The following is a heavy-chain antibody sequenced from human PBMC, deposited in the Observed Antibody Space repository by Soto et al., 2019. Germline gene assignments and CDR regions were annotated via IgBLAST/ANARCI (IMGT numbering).Heavy chain of an antibody. V-gene: IGHV4-39*01. CDR2: IFYNGKT. CDR3: ARLGRLTVFSGPSYKFEQ. D-gene: IGHD4-17*01. Sequence: QLQLQESGPGLVRPSETLSLTCTLTGGSVFSSSSYWAWIRQSPGKGLEWIGQIFYNGKTYYSPSLGSRVTMSVDSSNNLFSLSLRSVTAADTALYYCARLGRLTVFSGPSYKFEQWGRGILVIVSS. J-gene: IGHJ4*02. CDR1: GGSVFSSSSY.